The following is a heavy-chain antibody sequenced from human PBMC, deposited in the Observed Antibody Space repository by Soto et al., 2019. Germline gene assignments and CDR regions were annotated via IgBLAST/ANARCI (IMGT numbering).Heavy chain of an antibody. CDR1: GGSIRTYY. Sequence: SETLSLTCTVSGGSIRTYYWNWIRQPPGKGLEWIGYMYYGGSTNYNPSLKSRVTVSGDTSKNDFSLKLTSVTAADTAVYYCARSTGYGDSYFDDWGRGTLVTVAS. D-gene: IGHD4-17*01. J-gene: IGHJ4*02. CDR2: MYYGGST. V-gene: IGHV4-59*01. CDR3: ARSTGYGDSYFDD.